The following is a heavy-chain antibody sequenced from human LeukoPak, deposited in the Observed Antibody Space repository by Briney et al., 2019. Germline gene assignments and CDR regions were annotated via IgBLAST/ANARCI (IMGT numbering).Heavy chain of an antibody. CDR2: IRYDGSNK. D-gene: IGHD3-22*01. CDR3: ASCNYYDNYFDY. Sequence: PGGSLRLSCAASGFTFSSYGMHWVRQAPGKGLEWVAFIRYDGSNKYYADSVKGRFTISRDNSKNTLYLQMNSLRAEDTAVYYCASCNYYDNYFDYWGQGTLVTVSS. J-gene: IGHJ4*02. CDR1: GFTFSSYG. V-gene: IGHV3-30*02.